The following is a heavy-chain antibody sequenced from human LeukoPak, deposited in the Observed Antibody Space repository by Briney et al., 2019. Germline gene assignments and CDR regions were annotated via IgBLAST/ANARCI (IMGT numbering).Heavy chain of an antibody. J-gene: IGHJ4*02. V-gene: IGHV3-30*02. CDR1: GFIFSHYG. CDR3: ARDPEVAVAGTLDY. D-gene: IGHD6-19*01. Sequence: GGSLRLSCAASGFIFSHYGMHWVRQAPGKGLEWVAVIQNDASTEYFADSVKGRFTISRDNSKNTLYLRMNSLRAEDTALYYCARDPEVAVAGTLDYWGQGTLVTVSS. CDR2: IQNDASTE.